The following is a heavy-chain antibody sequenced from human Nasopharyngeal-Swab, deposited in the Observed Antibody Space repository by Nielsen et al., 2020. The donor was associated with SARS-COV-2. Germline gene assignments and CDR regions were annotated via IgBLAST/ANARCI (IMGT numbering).Heavy chain of an antibody. J-gene: IGHJ6*02. CDR1: GGTFSSYA. D-gene: IGHD2-2*01. Sequence: SAKVSCKASGGTFSSYAISWVRQAPGQGIEWMGGIIPIFGTANYAQKFQGRVTITADESTSTAYMELSSLRSEDTAVYYCAGPGCSSTSCYEGYYYGMDVWGQGTTVTVSS. V-gene: IGHV1-69*13. CDR2: IIPIFGTA. CDR3: AGPGCSSTSCYEGYYYGMDV.